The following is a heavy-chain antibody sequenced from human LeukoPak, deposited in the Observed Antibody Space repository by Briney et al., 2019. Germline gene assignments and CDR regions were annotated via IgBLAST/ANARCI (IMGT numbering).Heavy chain of an antibody. Sequence: SETLSLTCTVSGGSVSSGSSYWTWIRQPPGKGLEWIGYIYYSGRTNYNPSLKSRVTISVDTSKNQFSLKLSSVTAADTAVYYCARQRYDSSAYSDNWGQGTLVTVSS. CDR2: IYYSGRT. CDR3: ARQRYDSSAYSDN. V-gene: IGHV4-61*01. D-gene: IGHD3-22*01. J-gene: IGHJ4*02. CDR1: GGSVSSGSSY.